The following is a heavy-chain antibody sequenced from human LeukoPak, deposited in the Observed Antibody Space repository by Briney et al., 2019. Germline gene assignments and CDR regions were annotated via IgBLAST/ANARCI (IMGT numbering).Heavy chain of an antibody. CDR2: IWYDGSNK. CDR3: ARDSKRWLQTWTDY. D-gene: IGHD5-12*01. J-gene: IGHJ4*02. Sequence: PGRSLRLSCAASGFTFSSYGMHWVRQAPGKGLEWVAVIWYDGSNKYYADSVKGRFTISRDNSKNTLYLQMNSLRAEDTAVYYCARDSKRWLQTWTDYWGQGTLVTVSS. V-gene: IGHV3-33*01. CDR1: GFTFSSYG.